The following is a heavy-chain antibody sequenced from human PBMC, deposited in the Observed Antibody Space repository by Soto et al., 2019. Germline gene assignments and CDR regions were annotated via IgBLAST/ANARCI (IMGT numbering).Heavy chain of an antibody. D-gene: IGHD3-9*01. CDR3: ARLPTGYPNWFDP. CDR1: GASISTNHHN. J-gene: IGHJ5*02. CDR2: IHYRGDT. V-gene: IGHV4-39*01. Sequence: SETLSLTCTASGASISTNHHNWAWVRQPPGKGLEWMGNIHYRGDTYFNPSLGSRLSMSVDTSKNQFSLKLTSVTAADTAVYYCARLPTGYPNWFDPWGQGTLVTVS.